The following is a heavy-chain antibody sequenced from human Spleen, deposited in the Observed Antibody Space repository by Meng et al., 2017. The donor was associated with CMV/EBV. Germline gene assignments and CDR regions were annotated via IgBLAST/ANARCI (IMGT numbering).Heavy chain of an antibody. Sequence: GGSLRLSCAVSGFTFSSYSLTWVRQSPGKGPEWISYISRRSDTTYYADSVKGRFTIFRDNAKNSLYLQMNSLRADDTAVYYCAREEGILEPFYGMDVWGQGTTVTVSS. CDR1: GFTFSSYS. CDR2: ISRRSDTT. J-gene: IGHJ6*02. CDR3: AREEGILEPFYGMDV. D-gene: IGHD6-13*01. V-gene: IGHV3-48*04.